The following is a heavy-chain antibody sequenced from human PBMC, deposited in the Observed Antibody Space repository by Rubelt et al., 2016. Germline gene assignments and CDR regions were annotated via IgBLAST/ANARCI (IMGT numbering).Heavy chain of an antibody. CDR1: GYTFTSYG. D-gene: IGHD4-17*01. Sequence: QFQLVQSGAEVKKPGASVKLSCKASGYTFTSYGISWVRQAPGQGLDWMGWISAYNGNTNYAQKLQGRGTMTTDTATSTAYMELRSLRADDTAVYYCARDPYGDRHHDYWGQGTLVTVSS. CDR2: ISAYNGNT. J-gene: IGHJ4*02. V-gene: IGHV1-18*01. CDR3: ARDPYGDRHHDY.